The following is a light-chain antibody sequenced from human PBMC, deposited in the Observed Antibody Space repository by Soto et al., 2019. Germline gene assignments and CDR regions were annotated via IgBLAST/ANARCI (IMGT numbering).Light chain of an antibody. CDR1: SSDVGAHNF. CDR3: SSYAGSNNYV. CDR2: EVS. J-gene: IGLJ1*01. Sequence: VLTQPPSASGSPGQSVTISCTGTSSDVGAHNFVSWHQQHPGKAPKLMIYEVSKRPSGVPDRFSGSKSGNTASLTVSGLQAEDEADYYCSSYAGSNNYVFGTGTKVTV. V-gene: IGLV2-8*01.